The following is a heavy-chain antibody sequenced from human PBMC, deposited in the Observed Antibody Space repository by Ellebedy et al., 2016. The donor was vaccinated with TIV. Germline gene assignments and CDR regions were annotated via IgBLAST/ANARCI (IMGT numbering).Heavy chain of an antibody. V-gene: IGHV4-4*07. CDR3: ALSRGAVNPDY. Sequence: SETLSLAXTVSGGSISSYYWSWIRQPAGKGLEWIGRIYTSGSTNYNPSLKSRVTMSVDTSKNQFSLKLSSVTAADTAVYYCALSRGAVNPDYWGQGTLVTVSS. CDR1: GGSISSYY. J-gene: IGHJ4*02. D-gene: IGHD3-10*01. CDR2: IYTSGST.